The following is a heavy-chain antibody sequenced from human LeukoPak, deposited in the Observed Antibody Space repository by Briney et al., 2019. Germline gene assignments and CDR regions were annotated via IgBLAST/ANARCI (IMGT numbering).Heavy chain of an antibody. CDR2: IKQDGSEK. CDR1: GFTFSSYA. CDR3: AREIRYGSGWTLPGAFDI. Sequence: GGSLRLSCAASGFTFSSYAMSWVRQAPGKGLEWVANIKQDGSEKYYVDSVKGRFTISRDNAKNSLYLQMNSLRAEDTAVYYCAREIRYGSGWTLPGAFDIWGLGTMVTVSS. J-gene: IGHJ3*02. D-gene: IGHD6-19*01. V-gene: IGHV3-7*01.